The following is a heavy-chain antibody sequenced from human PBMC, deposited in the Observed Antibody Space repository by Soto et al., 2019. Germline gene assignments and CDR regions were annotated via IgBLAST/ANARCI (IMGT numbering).Heavy chain of an antibody. V-gene: IGHV3-20*04. CDR2: INWKGGST. Sequence: EVQLVESGGGVVRPGGSLRLSCAASGFTFDVYGMSWVRQAPGKGREWVCGINWKGGSTGYADSVKGRLTISRENAKNSLYLQMNSLRAEDTALYYCARDFWGYYDSSGYYSPPEFDYWGQGTLVTVSS. CDR3: ARDFWGYYDSSGYYSPPEFDY. D-gene: IGHD3-22*01. CDR1: GFTFDVYG. J-gene: IGHJ4*02.